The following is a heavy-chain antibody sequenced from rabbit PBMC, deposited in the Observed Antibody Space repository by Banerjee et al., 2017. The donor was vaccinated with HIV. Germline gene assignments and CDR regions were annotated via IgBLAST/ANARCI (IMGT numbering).Heavy chain of an antibody. CDR1: GFSFSSGYN. V-gene: IGHV1S40*01. D-gene: IGHD8-1*01. J-gene: IGHJ6*01. CDR3: ARDFTYRFPSADGTYSTVYYGMDL. Sequence: QSLEESGGDLVKPGASLTLTCTTSGFSFSSGYNMCWVRQAPGKGLEWIACIYAGPSGGTYYASWAKGRFTISKSSSTTVTLQMTSLTAADTATYWCARDFTYRFPSADGTYSTVYYGMDLWGQGTLVTVS. CDR2: IYAGPSGGT.